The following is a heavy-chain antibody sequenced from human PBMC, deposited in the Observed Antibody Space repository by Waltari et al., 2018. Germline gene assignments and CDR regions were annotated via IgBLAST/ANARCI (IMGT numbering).Heavy chain of an antibody. Sequence: RQPPGKGLEWIGYIYYSGSTYYNPSLKSRVTISVDTSKNQFSLKLSSVTAADTAVYYCASRVRDTAMVNPWGQGTLVTVSS. J-gene: IGHJ5*02. D-gene: IGHD5-18*01. CDR3: ASRVRDTAMVNP. V-gene: IGHV4-30-4*01. CDR2: IYYSGST.